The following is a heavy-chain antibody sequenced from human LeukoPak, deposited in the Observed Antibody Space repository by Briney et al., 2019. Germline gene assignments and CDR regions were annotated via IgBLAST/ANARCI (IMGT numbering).Heavy chain of an antibody. CDR3: ARDSVGATTDY. CDR1: GGSISSYY. V-gene: IGHV4-59*12. CDR2: IYYSGST. Sequence: SETLSLTCTVPGGSISSYYWSWIRQPPGKGLEWFGYIYYSGSTNYKSPLKSRVTMSGDTSKNQFSLELRSVTAADTAVYYCARDSVGATTDYWGQGTLVTVSS. D-gene: IGHD1-26*01. J-gene: IGHJ4*02.